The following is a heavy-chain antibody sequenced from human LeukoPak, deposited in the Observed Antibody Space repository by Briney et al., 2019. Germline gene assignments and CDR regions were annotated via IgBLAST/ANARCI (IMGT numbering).Heavy chain of an antibody. D-gene: IGHD3-22*01. J-gene: IGHJ4*02. CDR2: IDSSSSYI. Sequence: GGSLRLSWVGSGFTFSSYSMNWVRQAPGKGLEWVSSIDSSSSYIYYVDSVKGRFTISRDNAKNSLYLQMISLRAEDTAVYYCARDVGSGYFAFAYWGQGTLVTVSS. V-gene: IGHV3-21*01. CDR1: GFTFSSYS. CDR3: ARDVGSGYFAFAY.